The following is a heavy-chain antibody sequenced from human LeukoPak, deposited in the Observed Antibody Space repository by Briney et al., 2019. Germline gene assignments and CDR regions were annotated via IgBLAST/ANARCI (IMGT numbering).Heavy chain of an antibody. J-gene: IGHJ4*02. D-gene: IGHD6-19*01. CDR3: ARDRGHSSGWEFFDY. CDR1: GFTVSNNY. CDR2: ISGVGST. Sequence: PGGSLRLSCAASGFTVSNNYMSWVRQAPGKGLEWVSSISGVGSTSYADSVKGRFTISRDNSRTTLYLQMDSLRPEDTAVYYCARDRGHSSGWEFFDYWGQGTLVTVSS. V-gene: IGHV3-66*01.